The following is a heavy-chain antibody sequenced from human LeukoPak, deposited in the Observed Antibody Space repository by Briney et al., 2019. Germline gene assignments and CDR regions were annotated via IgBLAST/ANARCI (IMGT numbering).Heavy chain of an antibody. D-gene: IGHD2-2*01. CDR2: IWYDGSNK. V-gene: IGHV3-33*01. CDR3: ARGDIVVVPAANAFDI. Sequence: GGSLRLSCAASGFTFSSYGMHWVRQAPGKGLEWVAVIWYDGSNKYYADSVKGRFTISRDNSKNTLYLQMNSLRAEDTAVYYCARGDIVVVPAANAFDIWAKGQWSPSLQ. J-gene: IGHJ3*02. CDR1: GFTFSSYG.